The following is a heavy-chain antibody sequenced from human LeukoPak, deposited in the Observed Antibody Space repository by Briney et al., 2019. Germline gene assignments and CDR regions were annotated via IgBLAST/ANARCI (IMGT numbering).Heavy chain of an antibody. V-gene: IGHV5-10-1*01. D-gene: IGHD3-22*01. J-gene: IGHJ3*02. CDR1: GYRFTSYW. CDR3: ARGSYYYDSSGDAFDI. Sequence: HGESLKISCKGSGYRFTSYWIRWVRQMPGKGLEWMGRIDPSDSYTNYSPSFQGHVTISADKSISTAYLQWTSLKASDTAMYNCARGSYYYDSSGDAFDIWGQGTMVTVSS. CDR2: IDPSDSYT.